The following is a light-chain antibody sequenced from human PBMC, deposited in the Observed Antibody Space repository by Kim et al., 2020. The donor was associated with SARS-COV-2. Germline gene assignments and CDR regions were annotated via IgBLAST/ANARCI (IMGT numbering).Light chain of an antibody. CDR3: QQTYNTPDT. Sequence: DIQMTQSPSSLSAAVGDRVTITCRASQSITTYLNWYQQKPGRAPKLLIFAASNLQSGVPSTFSGSGSGTDFTLTISSLQPEDFATYYCQQTYNTPDTFGQGTKLEIK. CDR2: AAS. V-gene: IGKV1-39*01. CDR1: QSITTY. J-gene: IGKJ2*01.